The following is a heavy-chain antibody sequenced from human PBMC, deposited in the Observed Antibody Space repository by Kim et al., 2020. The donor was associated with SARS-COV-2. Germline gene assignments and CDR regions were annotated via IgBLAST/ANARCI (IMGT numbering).Heavy chain of an antibody. V-gene: IGHV4-59*01. D-gene: IGHD3-3*01. CDR1: GGSISSYY. Sequence: SETLSLTCTVSGGSISSYYWSWIRQPPGKGLEWIGYIYYSGSTNYNPSLKSRVTISVDTSKNQFSLKLSSVTAADTAVYYCARNGPYDFWSGYYHYYYYYYMDVWGKGTTVTVSS. CDR2: IYYSGST. J-gene: IGHJ6*03. CDR3: ARNGPYDFWSGYYHYYYYYYMDV.